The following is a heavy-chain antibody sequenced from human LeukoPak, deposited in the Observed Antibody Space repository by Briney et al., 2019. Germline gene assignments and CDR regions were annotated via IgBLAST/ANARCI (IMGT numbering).Heavy chain of an antibody. CDR1: GFTFSSYA. J-gene: IGHJ5*02. V-gene: IGHV3-23*01. D-gene: IGHD5-18*01. CDR2: ISGSGGST. CDR3: AKVTAMVKFVPGWFDP. Sequence: PGGSLRLSCAASGFTFSSYAMSWVRQAPGKGLEWVSAISGSGGSTYYADSVKGRFTISRDNSKNTLYLQMNSLRAEDTAVYYCAKVTAMVKFVPGWFDPWGQGTLVTVSS.